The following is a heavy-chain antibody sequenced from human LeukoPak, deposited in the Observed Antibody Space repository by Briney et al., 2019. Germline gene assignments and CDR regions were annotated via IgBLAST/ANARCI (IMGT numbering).Heavy chain of an antibody. CDR1: GFLINNNY. V-gene: IGHV3-53*03. Sequence: GGSLRLSCVPSGFLINNNYMNWVRQPPGKGLEWVSVIYTGGNRDYADSVRGRFTISRDSSKNTVFLQMNSLRAEDTAVYYCARGFCSTTSCYGNAFDVWGQGAMVTVSS. J-gene: IGHJ3*01. D-gene: IGHD2-2*01. CDR3: ARGFCSTTSCYGNAFDV. CDR2: IYTGGNR.